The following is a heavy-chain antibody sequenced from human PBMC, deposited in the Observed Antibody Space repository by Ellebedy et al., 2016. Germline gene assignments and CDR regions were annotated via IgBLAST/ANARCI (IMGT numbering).Heavy chain of an antibody. CDR1: RFTFSDYS. CDR3: ARDAIRRLRLIRHSYHYYMDV. V-gene: IGHV3-11*01. D-gene: IGHD5-12*01. Sequence: GESLKISXAASRFTFSDYSMSWIRQAPGKGLEWVSYISSSGSPIYYADSVKGRFTISRDNAKKSLYLQMNSLRADDTAVYYCARDAIRRLRLIRHSYHYYMDVWGKGTTVTVSS. J-gene: IGHJ6*03. CDR2: ISSSGSPI.